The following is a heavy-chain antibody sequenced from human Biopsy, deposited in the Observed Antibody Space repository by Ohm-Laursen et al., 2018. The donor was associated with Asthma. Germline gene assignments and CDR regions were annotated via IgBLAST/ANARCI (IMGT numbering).Heavy chain of an antibody. CDR1: GYTFTSYG. Sequence: ASVTASCKASGYTFTSYGISWARQAPGQGLEWMGWISAYNGNTNYAQKLQGRVTMTTDTSTSTAYMELTSLRKEDTAVYYCARGGYYGDRRHHNGLDVWGQGTTVTVSS. CDR3: ARGGYYGDRRHHNGLDV. V-gene: IGHV1-18*04. D-gene: IGHD4-17*01. J-gene: IGHJ6*02. CDR2: ISAYNGNT.